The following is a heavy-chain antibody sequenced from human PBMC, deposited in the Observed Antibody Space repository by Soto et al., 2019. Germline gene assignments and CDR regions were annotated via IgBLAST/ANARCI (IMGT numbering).Heavy chain of an antibody. CDR1: GFTFSSYW. CDR2: INSDGSST. V-gene: IGHV3-74*01. Sequence: GGSLRLSCAASGFTFSSYWMHWVRQAPGKGLVWVSRINSDGSSTSYADSVKGRFTISRDNAKNTLYLQMNRLRAEDTAVYYCARGGLGEGQQLHLYYYYYYGMDVWGQGTTVTVSS. CDR3: ARGGLGEGQQLHLYYYYYYGMDV. D-gene: IGHD6-13*01. J-gene: IGHJ6*02.